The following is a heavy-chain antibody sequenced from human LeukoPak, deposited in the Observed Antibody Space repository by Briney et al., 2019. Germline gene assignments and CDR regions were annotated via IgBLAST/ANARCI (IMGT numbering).Heavy chain of an antibody. D-gene: IGHD6-13*01. CDR2: IVVGSANT. J-gene: IGHJ1*01. CDR3: AAGYGSSWYDLYFQY. Sequence: SVKVSCKSSGFTFTRSAMQWVRQARGQRLEWIGWIVVGSANTKYAQNFQERVTITRDMSTSTAYMELRSLRSDDTALYYCAAGYGSSWYDLYFQYWGQGTLVTVSS. CDR1: GFTFTRSA. V-gene: IGHV1-58*02.